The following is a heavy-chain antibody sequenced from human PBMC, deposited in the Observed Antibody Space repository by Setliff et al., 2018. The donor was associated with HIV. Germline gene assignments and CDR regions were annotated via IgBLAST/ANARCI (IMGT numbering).Heavy chain of an antibody. CDR3: VRRTDYYGSGSESSFDY. V-gene: IGHV4-38-2*01. CDR2: FYHGGST. D-gene: IGHD3-10*01. CDR1: GSSIRGAYY. J-gene: IGHJ4*02. Sequence: SETLSLTCAVSGSSIRGAYYWGWIRQPPGKGLEWIGSFYHGGSTLYNPSLRSRVTISVDTPKNHFSLILTSVTAADTAVYYCVRRTDYYGSGSESSFDYWGQGTLVTVSS.